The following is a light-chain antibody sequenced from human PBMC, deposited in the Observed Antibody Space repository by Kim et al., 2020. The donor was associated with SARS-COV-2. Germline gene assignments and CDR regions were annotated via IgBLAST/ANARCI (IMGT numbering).Light chain of an antibody. CDR3: QQYNNWPPRYT. J-gene: IGKJ2*01. CDR1: QSVSSN. V-gene: IGKV3-15*01. CDR2: GAS. Sequence: EIVMTQSPATLSVSPGERATLSCRASQSVSSNLAWYQQKPGQAPRLLIYGASTRATGIPARFSGSGSGTEFTLTISSLQSKDFAVYYCQQYNNWPPRYTFGQGTKLEI.